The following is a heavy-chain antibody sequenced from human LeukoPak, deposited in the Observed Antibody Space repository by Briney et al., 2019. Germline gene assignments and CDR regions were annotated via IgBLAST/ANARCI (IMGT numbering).Heavy chain of an antibody. D-gene: IGHD6-13*01. J-gene: IGHJ4*02. CDR2: IYYSGST. CDR3: ARVREATIAPFFDY. V-gene: IGHV4-31*03. CDR1: GDSISSGDYY. Sequence: SQTLTLTCTVSGDSISSGDYYWTWIRQHPGKGLEWIGCIYYSGSTYYNLSLKSRVIISADTSKNHFSLKLSSVTAADTAVYYCARVREATIAPFFDYWGQGSLATVSS.